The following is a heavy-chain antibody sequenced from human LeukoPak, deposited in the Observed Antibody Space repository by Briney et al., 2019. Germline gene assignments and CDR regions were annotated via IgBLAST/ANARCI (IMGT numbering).Heavy chain of an antibody. CDR3: AKDGSYDFWSGYYPIDY. CDR2: ISGSGGST. Sequence: PGGSLRLSCAASGFTFSSYAMSWVRQAPGKGLEWVSAISGSGGSTYYADSVKGRFTISRDNSKNTLYLQMNSLRAEDTAVYYCAKDGSYDFWSGYYPIDYWGQGTLVTVSS. V-gene: IGHV3-23*01. D-gene: IGHD3-3*01. J-gene: IGHJ4*02. CDR1: GFTFSSYA.